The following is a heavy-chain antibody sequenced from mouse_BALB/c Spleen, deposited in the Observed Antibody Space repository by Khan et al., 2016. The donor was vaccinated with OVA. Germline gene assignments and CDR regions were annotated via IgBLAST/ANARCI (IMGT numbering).Heavy chain of an antibody. CDR3: ANGKYGWFAY. J-gene: IGHJ3*01. CDR1: GFTFSSFV. V-gene: IGHV5-9-1*01. D-gene: IGHD1-1*02. CDR2: INSAGFYT. Sequence: EVELVESGGGLVKPGGSLKLSCAASGFTFSSFVMSWVRQTPEKRLEWVATINSAGFYTYYPASVKGRFTISRDNAKNTLYLQMNSLRSEEPAMYYRANGKYGWFAYWGQGTLVPVSA.